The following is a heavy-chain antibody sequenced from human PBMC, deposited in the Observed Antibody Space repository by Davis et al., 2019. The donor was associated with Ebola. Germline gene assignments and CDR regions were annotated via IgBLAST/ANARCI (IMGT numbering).Heavy chain of an antibody. CDR3: ARGGPIAAAELWFDP. J-gene: IGHJ5*02. Sequence: PSETLSLTCTVSGGSISSYYWSWIRQPPGKGLEWIRYIYYSGSTNYNPSLKSRVTISVDTSKNQFSLKLSSVTAADTAVYYCARGGPIAAAELWFDPWGQGTLVTVSS. D-gene: IGHD6-13*01. CDR2: IYYSGST. V-gene: IGHV4-59*01. CDR1: GGSISSYY.